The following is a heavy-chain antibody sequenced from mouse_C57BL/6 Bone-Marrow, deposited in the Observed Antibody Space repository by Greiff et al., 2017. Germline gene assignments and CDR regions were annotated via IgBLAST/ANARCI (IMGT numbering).Heavy chain of an antibody. J-gene: IGHJ2*01. Sequence: EVKVVESGGGLVKPGGSLKLSCAASGFTFSDYGMHWVRQAPEKGLEWVAYISSGSSTIYYAATVKGRFTISRDNAKNTLFLQMTSLRSEDTAMYYCGRNYYGGYWGQGTTLTVSS. CDR1: GFTFSDYG. CDR2: ISSGSSTI. CDR3: GRNYYGGY. D-gene: IGHD1-1*01. V-gene: IGHV5-17*01.